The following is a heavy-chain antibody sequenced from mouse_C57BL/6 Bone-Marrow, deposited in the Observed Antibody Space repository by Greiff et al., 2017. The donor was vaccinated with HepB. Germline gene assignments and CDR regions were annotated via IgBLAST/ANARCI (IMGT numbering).Heavy chain of an antibody. D-gene: IGHD2-4*01. J-gene: IGHJ2*01. V-gene: IGHV14-4*01. CDR2: IDPENGDT. CDR1: GFNIKDDY. CDR3: TDYHYFDY. Sequence: EVQGVESGAELVRPGASVKLSCTASGFNIKDDYMHWVKQRPEQGLEWIGWIDPENGDTKYASKFQGKATITADTSSNTAYLQLSSLTSEDTAVYYCTDYHYFDYWGQGTTLTVSS.